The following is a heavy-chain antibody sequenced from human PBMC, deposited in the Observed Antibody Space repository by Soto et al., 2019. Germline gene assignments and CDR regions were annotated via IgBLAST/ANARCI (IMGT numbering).Heavy chain of an antibody. CDR1: GYTYISYS. D-gene: IGHD1-20*01. Sequence: ASVKVSCKASGYTYISYSMHWVRQAPGQRLEWMGWINVGNGNTKYSQNLQGRVTIYQDTSASTAYMELSSLRSEDTAVYYCARGITLPTPLDYWGQGTLVTVS. J-gene: IGHJ4*02. CDR3: ARGITLPTPLDY. V-gene: IGHV1-3*01. CDR2: INVGNGNT.